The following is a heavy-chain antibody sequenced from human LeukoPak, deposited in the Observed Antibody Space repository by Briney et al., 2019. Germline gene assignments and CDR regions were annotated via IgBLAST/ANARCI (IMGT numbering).Heavy chain of an antibody. CDR2: ISFDGSNK. CDR1: GFTFSSYA. D-gene: IGHD5-24*01. J-gene: IGHJ4*02. V-gene: IGHV3-30-3*01. CDR3: ARFVDY. Sequence: GGCLRLSCGASGFTFSSYAMHCVRQAPGKGLECVVVISFDGSNKYCADSVKARFTTSRENYKNTLYLQTNSLSAEDTAVYYCARFVDYWGQGTLVTASS.